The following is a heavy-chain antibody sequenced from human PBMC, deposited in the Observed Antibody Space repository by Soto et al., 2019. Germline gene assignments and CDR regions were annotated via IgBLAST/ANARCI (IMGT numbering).Heavy chain of an antibody. Sequence: HLGGSLRLSCGASGFTFSSYGMHRVRQAPGKALVWLRVRWYDGSNKYYADSVKGRFTICRDNSKNTLYLEMNSRRAEDTAVYYCARDRRYFDWLQFTRGYYYYYGMDVWGQGTTVTVPS. J-gene: IGHJ6*02. CDR3: ARDRRYFDWLQFTRGYYYYYGMDV. CDR2: RWYDGSNK. D-gene: IGHD3-9*01. CDR1: GFTFSSYG. V-gene: IGHV3-33*01.